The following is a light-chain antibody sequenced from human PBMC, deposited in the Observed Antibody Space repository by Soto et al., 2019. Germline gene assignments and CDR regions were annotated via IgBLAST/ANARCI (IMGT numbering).Light chain of an antibody. V-gene: IGLV6-57*04. CDR1: SGGIASNY. Sequence: NFMLTQPHSVSESPGKTVTISCTRSSGGIASNYVQWYQLRPGSAPTTVIYEDNQRPSGVPDRFSGSIDSSSNSASLTISGLKTEDEADYYCQSYDSGNPWVFGGGIKLTVL. J-gene: IGLJ3*02. CDR2: EDN. CDR3: QSYDSGNPWV.